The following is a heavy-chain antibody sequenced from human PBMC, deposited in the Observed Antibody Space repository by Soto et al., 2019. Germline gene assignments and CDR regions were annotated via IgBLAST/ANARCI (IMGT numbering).Heavy chain of an antibody. CDR3: TTDHDYIWGRRLKLDY. CDR1: GFTFSNAW. D-gene: IGHD3-16*01. CDR2: IKSKTDGGTT. Sequence: GGSLRLSCAASGFTFSNAWMSWVRQAPGKGLEWVGRIKSKTDGGTTDYAAPVKGRFTISRDDSKNTLYLQMNSLKTEDTAVYYCTTDHDYIWGRRLKLDYWGQGTLVTVSS. J-gene: IGHJ4*02. V-gene: IGHV3-15*01.